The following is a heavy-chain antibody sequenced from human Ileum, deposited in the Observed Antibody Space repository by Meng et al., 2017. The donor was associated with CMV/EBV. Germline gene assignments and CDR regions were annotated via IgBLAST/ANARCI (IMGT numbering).Heavy chain of an antibody. CDR1: SISSDNW. CDR3: ARALSLGDNSAYRPVDY. CDR2: IYHSGNT. D-gene: IGHD3-22*01. Sequence: SISSDNWWSWVRQPPGKGLECIGEIYHSGNTNYNPSLKSRVTISIDKSKNQFSLKLSSMTAADTAVYYCARALSLGDNSAYRPVDYWGQGTLVTVSS. J-gene: IGHJ4*02. V-gene: IGHV4-4*02.